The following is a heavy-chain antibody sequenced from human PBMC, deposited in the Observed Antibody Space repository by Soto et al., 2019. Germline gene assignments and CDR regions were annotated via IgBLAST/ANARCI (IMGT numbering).Heavy chain of an antibody. D-gene: IGHD1-7*01. Sequence: QLQLQESGPGLVKPSETLSLTCTVSGGSISSSSYYWGWIRQPPGKGLEWIGSIYYSGSTYYNPSLKSRVTISVDTSKNQFSLKLSSVTAADTAVYYCARRPGGNYFPFDSWGQGTLVTVSS. CDR2: IYYSGST. J-gene: IGHJ5*01. CDR3: ARRPGGNYFPFDS. CDR1: GGSISSSSYY. V-gene: IGHV4-39*01.